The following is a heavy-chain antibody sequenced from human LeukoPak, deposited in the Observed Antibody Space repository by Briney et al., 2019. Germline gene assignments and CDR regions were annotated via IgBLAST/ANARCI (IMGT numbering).Heavy chain of an antibody. Sequence: PGGPLRLSCAASGFTFSSYAMHWVRQAPGKGLEWVAVISYDGSNKYYADSVKGRFTISRDNSKNTLYLQMNSLRAEDTAVYYCARDILAICSSTSCHSFDYWGQGTLVTVSS. CDR3: ARDILAICSSTSCHSFDY. V-gene: IGHV3-30-3*01. D-gene: IGHD2-2*01. CDR1: GFTFSSYA. CDR2: ISYDGSNK. J-gene: IGHJ4*02.